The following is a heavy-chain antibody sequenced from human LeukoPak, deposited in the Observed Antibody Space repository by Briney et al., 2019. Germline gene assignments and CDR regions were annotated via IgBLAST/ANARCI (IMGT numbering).Heavy chain of an antibody. CDR1: GYTFTGYY. Sequence: ASVKVSCKASGYTFTGYYMHWVRQAPGQGLEWMGWINPNSGGTNYAQKFQGRVTMTRDTSISTAYMELSRLRSDDTAVYYCARPFSSIAARPGNYWGQGTLVIASS. CDR3: ARPFSSIAARPGNY. V-gene: IGHV1-2*02. J-gene: IGHJ4*02. D-gene: IGHD6-6*01. CDR2: INPNSGGT.